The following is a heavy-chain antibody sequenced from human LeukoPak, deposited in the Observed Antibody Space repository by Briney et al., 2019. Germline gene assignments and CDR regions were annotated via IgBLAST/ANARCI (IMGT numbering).Heavy chain of an antibody. Sequence: PGGSLRLSCAASGFTFDDYAMHWVRQVPGKGLEWVAFIRYDGSNKYYADSVKGRFTISRDNSKNTLYLQMNSLRAEDTAVYYCAKETILLWFGEWGPFDYWGQGTLVTVSS. D-gene: IGHD3-10*01. J-gene: IGHJ4*02. CDR2: IRYDGSNK. CDR1: GFTFDDYA. V-gene: IGHV3-30*02. CDR3: AKETILLWFGEWGPFDY.